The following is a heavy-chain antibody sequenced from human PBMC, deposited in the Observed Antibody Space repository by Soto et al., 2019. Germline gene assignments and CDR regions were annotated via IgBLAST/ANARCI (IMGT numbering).Heavy chain of an antibody. CDR3: ARDGVGYFDWLLDAFDI. V-gene: IGHV3-11*01. CDR1: GFTFSDYY. Sequence: QVPLVESGGGLVKPGGSLRLSCAASGFTFSDYYMSWIRQAPGKGLEWVSYISSSGSTIYYADSVKGRFTISRDNAXNXXYLQMNSLRAEDTAVYYCARDGVGYFDWLLDAFDIWGQGTMVTVSS. D-gene: IGHD3-9*01. J-gene: IGHJ3*02. CDR2: ISSSGSTI.